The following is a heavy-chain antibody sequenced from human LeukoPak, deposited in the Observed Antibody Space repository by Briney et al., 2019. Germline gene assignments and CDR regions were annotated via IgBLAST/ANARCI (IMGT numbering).Heavy chain of an antibody. CDR1: GGSISSGGYY. V-gene: IGHV4-31*03. CDR2: IYYSGST. D-gene: IGHD3-10*01. Sequence: SQSLPLTCTVSGGSISSGGYYWSWIRQHPGKGLEWIGYIYYSGSTYYNPSLKSRVTISVDTSKNQFSLKLSSVTAADTAVYYCARDSPRFGELSEHNYYYYGMDVWGQGTTVTVSS. J-gene: IGHJ6*02. CDR3: ARDSPRFGELSEHNYYYYGMDV.